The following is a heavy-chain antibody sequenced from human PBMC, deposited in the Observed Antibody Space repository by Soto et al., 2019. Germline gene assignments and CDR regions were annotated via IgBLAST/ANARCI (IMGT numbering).Heavy chain of an antibody. V-gene: IGHV3-66*01. CDR3: VKGEYYYDSSGYYPFDY. CDR1: GFTVNSNY. J-gene: IGHJ4*02. CDR2: IYSDGST. Sequence: GGSLRLSCAASGFTVNSNYMSWVRQAPGKGLEWVSVIYSDGSTYYADSVKGRFIISRDNSKNTQYLQMSSLRADDTAVYYCVKGEYYYDSSGYYPFDYWGQGTLVTVSS. D-gene: IGHD3-22*01.